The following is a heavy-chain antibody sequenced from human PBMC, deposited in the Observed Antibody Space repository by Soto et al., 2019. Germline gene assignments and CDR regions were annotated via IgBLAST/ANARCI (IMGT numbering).Heavy chain of an antibody. V-gene: IGHV1-8*01. D-gene: IGHD3-3*01. J-gene: IGHJ2*01. Sequence: QVQLLQSGAEVMKPGTSVRVSCRASGYTFNDYDINWVRRAPGQGLEWMGWMNPNSGNTAYARKFHDRITMTRSVSARTAFMELSSLTPEDTAVYYCARRMTWSLWCFDLWGSGTQVTVSS. CDR1: GYTFNDYD. CDR3: ARRMTWSLWCFDL. CDR2: MNPNSGNT.